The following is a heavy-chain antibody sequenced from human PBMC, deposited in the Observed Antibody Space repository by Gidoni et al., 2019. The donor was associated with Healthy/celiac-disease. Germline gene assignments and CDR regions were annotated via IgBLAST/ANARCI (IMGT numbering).Heavy chain of an antibody. J-gene: IGHJ4*02. D-gene: IGHD3-9*01. CDR2: ISSSSSYI. CDR3: ARTGGYFDWLSKD. CDR1: GFTFSSYS. V-gene: IGHV3-21*01. Sequence: EVQLVESGGGLVKPGGYLRLSCAASGFTFSSYSMNWVRQAPGKGLEWVSSISSSSSYIYYADSVKGRFTISRDNSKNSLYLQMNSLRAEDTAVYYCARTGGYFDWLSKDWGQGTLVTVSS.